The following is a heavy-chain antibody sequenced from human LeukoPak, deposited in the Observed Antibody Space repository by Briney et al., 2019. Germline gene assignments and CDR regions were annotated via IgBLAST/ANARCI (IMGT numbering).Heavy chain of an antibody. CDR3: AKVDSSGWYYFDY. Sequence: GGSLRLSCAASGFTFSSYAMSWVRQAPGQGLEWVSAISGSGGSTYYADSVKGRFTISRDNSKNTLYLEMNSLRAEDTAVYYCAKVDSSGWYYFDYWGQGTLVTVSS. CDR2: ISGSGGST. J-gene: IGHJ4*02. CDR1: GFTFSSYA. V-gene: IGHV3-23*01. D-gene: IGHD6-19*01.